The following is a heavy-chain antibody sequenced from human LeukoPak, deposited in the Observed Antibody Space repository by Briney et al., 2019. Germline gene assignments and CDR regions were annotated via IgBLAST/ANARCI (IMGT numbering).Heavy chain of an antibody. Sequence: PSETLSLTCTVSGYSISSGYYWGWIRQPPGKGLEWIGSIYHSGSTYYNPSPKSRVTISVDTSKNQFSLKLSSVTAADTAVYYCAREIMGSSWHARGYYYYYMDVWGKGTTVTVSS. CDR3: AREIMGSSWHARGYYYYYMDV. V-gene: IGHV4-38-2*02. CDR1: GYSISSGYY. CDR2: IYHSGST. J-gene: IGHJ6*03. D-gene: IGHD6-13*01.